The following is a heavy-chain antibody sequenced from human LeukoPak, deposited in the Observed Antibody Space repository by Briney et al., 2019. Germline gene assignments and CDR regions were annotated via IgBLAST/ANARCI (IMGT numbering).Heavy chain of an antibody. CDR3: AKKSPWNYYDY. J-gene: IGHJ4*02. CDR2: ISGRGGST. Sequence: PGGSLRLSCAPSGFTFSTYAMSWVRQAPGKGLEWVSAISGRGGSTYNADCVKGRFTISRDNSKNTLYVQMNSLRAEDTAVYYCAKKSPWNYYDYWGQGTLVTVSS. CDR1: GFTFSTYA. D-gene: IGHD5-12*01. V-gene: IGHV3-23*01.